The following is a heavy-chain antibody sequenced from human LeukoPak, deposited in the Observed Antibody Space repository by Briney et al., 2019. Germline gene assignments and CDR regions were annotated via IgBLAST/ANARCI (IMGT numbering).Heavy chain of an antibody. CDR3: ARENLWFGELDYYYYYMDV. D-gene: IGHD3-10*01. J-gene: IGHJ6*03. V-gene: IGHV1-69*05. Sequence: SSVKVFCKASGGTFSSYAISWVRQAPGQGLEWMGRIIPIFGTANYAQKFQGRVTITTDESTSTAYMKLSSLRSEDTAVYYCARENLWFGELDYYYYYMDVWGKGTTVTVSS. CDR1: GGTFSSYA. CDR2: IIPIFGTA.